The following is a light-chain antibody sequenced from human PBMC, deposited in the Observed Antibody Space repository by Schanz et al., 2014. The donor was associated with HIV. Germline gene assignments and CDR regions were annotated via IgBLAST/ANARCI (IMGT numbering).Light chain of an antibody. CDR1: QGISSY. Sequence: DIQLTQSPSFLSASVGDRVTITCRASQGISSYLAWYQLKPGKAPKLLIYAASTLQSGVPSRFSGSGSGTEFTLTISSLQPDDIGTYFCHQYDTSSWTFGQGTKVEIK. V-gene: IGKV1-9*01. CDR2: AAS. CDR3: HQYDTSSWT. J-gene: IGKJ1*01.